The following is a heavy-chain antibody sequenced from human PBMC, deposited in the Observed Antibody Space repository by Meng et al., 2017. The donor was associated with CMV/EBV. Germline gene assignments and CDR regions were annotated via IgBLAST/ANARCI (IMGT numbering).Heavy chain of an antibody. V-gene: IGHV3-21*01. Sequence: GGSLRLSCAASGFTFSSYSMNWVRQAPGKGLEWVSSISSSSSYIYYADSMKGRFTISRDNAKNSLYLQMNSLRAEDTAVYYCARDSGYDFSGLDYWGQGTLVTVSS. CDR2: ISSSSSYI. CDR3: ARDSGYDFSGLDY. CDR1: GFTFSSYS. J-gene: IGHJ4*02. D-gene: IGHD5-12*01.